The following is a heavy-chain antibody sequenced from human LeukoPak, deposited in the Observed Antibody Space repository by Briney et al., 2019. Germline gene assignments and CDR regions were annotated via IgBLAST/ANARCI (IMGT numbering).Heavy chain of an antibody. CDR3: VRDQEEAALSY. V-gene: IGHV1-46*01. J-gene: IGHJ4*02. D-gene: IGHD6-13*01. Sequence: GASVKVSCKASGYTFTSYYMHWVRQAPGQGLEWMGIINPSGGSTSYAQKFQGRVTMTRDTSTSTVYMELSSLRSEDTAVYYCVRDQEEAALSYWGQGTLVTVSS. CDR2: INPSGGST. CDR1: GYTFTSYY.